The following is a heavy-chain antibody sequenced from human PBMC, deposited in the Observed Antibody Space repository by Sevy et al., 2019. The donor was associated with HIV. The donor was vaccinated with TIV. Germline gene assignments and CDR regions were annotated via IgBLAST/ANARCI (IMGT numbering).Heavy chain of an antibody. CDR1: GGSISSGDSS. D-gene: IGHD2-2*01. V-gene: IGHV4-30-4*01. Sequence: SETLSLTCTVSGGSISSGDSSWSWIRQHPGKGLEWIGEIDHSGSTNYNPSLKSRVTVSIDKSNNQFSLKVTSVTAADTAVYYCARGFRSVVPATVLGSGFWYFFAMDVWGQGTTVTVSS. CDR2: IDHSGST. CDR3: ARGFRSVVPATVLGSGFWYFFAMDV. J-gene: IGHJ6*02.